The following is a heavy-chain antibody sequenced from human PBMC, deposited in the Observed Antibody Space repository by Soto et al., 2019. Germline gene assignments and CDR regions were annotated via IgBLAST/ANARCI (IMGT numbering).Heavy chain of an antibody. CDR3: VRTSLVVAVATREDF. J-gene: IGHJ4*02. D-gene: IGHD2-15*01. CDR2: IDSDGSRI. Sequence: EVQLVESGGGLVQPGESLRLSCAASGFTFSNYWMHWVRQAPRKGLVWVSRIDSDGSRITYADFVKGRFTISRDNAKNTVYLHMNSLTAEDTALHYCVRTSLVVAVATREDFWGQGTLVTVSS. V-gene: IGHV3-74*01. CDR1: GFTFSNYW.